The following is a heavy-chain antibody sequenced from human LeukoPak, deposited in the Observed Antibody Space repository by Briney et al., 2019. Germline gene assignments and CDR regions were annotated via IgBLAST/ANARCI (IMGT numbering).Heavy chain of an antibody. D-gene: IGHD6-13*01. J-gene: IGHJ4*02. V-gene: IGHV3-7*01. Sequence: GGSLRLSCAASGFTFSSYWMSWVRQAPGKGLEWVANIKQDGSEKYYVDSVKGRLTISRDNAKNSLYMQMNSLRAEDTAVYYCARGGPTAAAGKAFDYWGQGTLVTVSS. CDR3: ARGGPTAAAGKAFDY. CDR2: IKQDGSEK. CDR1: GFTFSSYW.